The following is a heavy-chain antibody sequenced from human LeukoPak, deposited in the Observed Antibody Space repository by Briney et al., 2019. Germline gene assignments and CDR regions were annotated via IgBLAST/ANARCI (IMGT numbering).Heavy chain of an antibody. CDR3: ASPDTRASYYYGMDV. CDR2: INPNSGGT. CDR1: GYTFTGYY. J-gene: IGHJ6*02. V-gene: IGHV1-2*02. Sequence: ASVKVSCKAPGYTFTGYYMHWVRQAPGQGLEWMGWINPNSGGTNYAQKFQGRVTMTRDTSISTAYMELSRLRSDDTAVYYCASPDTRASYYYGMDVWGQGTTVTVSS.